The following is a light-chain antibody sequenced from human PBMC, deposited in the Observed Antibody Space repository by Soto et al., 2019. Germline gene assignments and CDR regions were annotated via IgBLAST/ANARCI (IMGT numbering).Light chain of an antibody. CDR1: QSVXTY. J-gene: IGKJ5*01. Sequence: EXVLTQSPAXLSXXPGERXTLSCRASQSVXTYLAWFQQKPGQAPRLLIYDASNRAPGIPARFSGSGSGTDFTLTISSLEPXDFAVYXXXXRSNWPITFGQGTRLEIK. CDR2: DAS. CDR3: XXRSNWPIT. V-gene: IGKV3-11*01.